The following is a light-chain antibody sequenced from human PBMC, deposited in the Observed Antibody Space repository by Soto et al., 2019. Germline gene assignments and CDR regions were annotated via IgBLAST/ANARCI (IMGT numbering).Light chain of an antibody. V-gene: IGKV1-9*01. J-gene: IGKJ1*01. CDR3: QQYQSYSRT. CDR2: AAS. Sequence: IQLTQSPSSLSASVGVRVTITCRASQGISNFLAWYQQKPGKAPKLLIYAASTLQSGVPSRFSGSGSGTEFTLTISSLKPDDFATYYCQQYQSYSRTFGQGTKVDIK. CDR1: QGISNF.